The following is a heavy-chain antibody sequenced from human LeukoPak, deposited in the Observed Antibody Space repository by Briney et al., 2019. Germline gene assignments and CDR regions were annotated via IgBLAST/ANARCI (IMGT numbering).Heavy chain of an antibody. CDR3: ARFERARYFDWSHYYYYYGMDV. CDR1: GDSISSYY. CDR2: IYYSGST. Sequence: PSETLSLTCTVSGDSISSYYWSWIRQPPGKGLEWIGYIYYSGSTNYNPSLKSRVTISVDTSKNQFSLKLSSVTDADTAVYYCARFERARYFDWSHYYYYYGMDVWGQGTTVTVSS. J-gene: IGHJ6*02. V-gene: IGHV4-59*08. D-gene: IGHD3-9*01.